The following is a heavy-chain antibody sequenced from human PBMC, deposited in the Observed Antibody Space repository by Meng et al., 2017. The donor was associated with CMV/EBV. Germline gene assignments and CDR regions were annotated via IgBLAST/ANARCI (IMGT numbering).Heavy chain of an antibody. CDR1: YY. CDR3: ARGRDTAFGVVITGYYFDY. Sequence: YYWAWLRQVPGKGLEWIGVINYRGSTDYNPSLKSRVSISIDTSKNQFSLRLSSATAADTAVYYCARGRDTAFGVVITGYYFDYWGQGTLVTVSS. J-gene: IGHJ4*02. CDR2: INYRGST. D-gene: IGHD3-3*01. V-gene: IGHV4-34*01.